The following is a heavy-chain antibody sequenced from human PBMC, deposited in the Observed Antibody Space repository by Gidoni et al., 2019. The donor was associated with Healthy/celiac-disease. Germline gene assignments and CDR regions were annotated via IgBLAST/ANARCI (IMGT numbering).Heavy chain of an antibody. V-gene: IGHV3-9*01. D-gene: IGHD1-26*01. CDR2: ISWNSGSI. CDR3: AKGTISGSYNYLRPTFDY. J-gene: IGHJ4*02. Sequence: EVQLVESVGGLVQPGRSLRLSCAASGFTFDDYAMHWVRQAPGKGLEWVSGISWNSGSIGYADSVKGRFTISRDNAKNSLYLQMNSLRAEDTALYYCAKGTISGSYNYLRPTFDYWGQGTLVTVSS. CDR1: GFTFDDYA.